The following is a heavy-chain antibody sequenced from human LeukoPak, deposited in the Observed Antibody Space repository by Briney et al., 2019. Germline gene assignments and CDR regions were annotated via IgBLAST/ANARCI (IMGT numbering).Heavy chain of an antibody. Sequence: KPGESLKISCKGSGYSFTSYWIGWVRQMPGKGLEWMGIIYHGDSDTRYSPSVQGQVPLQSDKPISTAYLQWSSLKAPDTAMYYCARRSGYGWRFDYWGQGTLVTVSS. CDR2: IYHGDSDT. J-gene: IGHJ4*02. CDR1: GYSFTSYW. V-gene: IGHV5-51*04. D-gene: IGHD5-18*01. CDR3: ARRSGYGWRFDY.